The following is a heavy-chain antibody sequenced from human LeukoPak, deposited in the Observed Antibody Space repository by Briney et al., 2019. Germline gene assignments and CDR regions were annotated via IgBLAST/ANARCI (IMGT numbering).Heavy chain of an antibody. Sequence: PGGSLRLSCAVSGFTFSSYAMSWVRQAPGKGLEWVSGISGSGSSTYYADSVKGRFTISRDNSKNTLYLQMNSLRAEDTAVYYCAKDGTWNYYNYMDVWGKGTTVTVSS. D-gene: IGHD5-12*01. CDR1: GFTFSSYA. CDR3: AKDGTWNYYNYMDV. J-gene: IGHJ6*03. CDR2: ISGSGSST. V-gene: IGHV3-23*01.